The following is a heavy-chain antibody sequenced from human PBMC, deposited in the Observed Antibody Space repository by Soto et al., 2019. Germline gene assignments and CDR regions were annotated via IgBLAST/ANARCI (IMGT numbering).Heavy chain of an antibody. Sequence: SETLSLTCTVSGGSISSGGYYWSWIRQHPGKGLEWIGYIYYSGSTYYNPSLKSRVTISVDTSKNQFSLKLSSVTAADTAVYYCALHLSGCYFGTYFDVWGQRSLDTVSS. D-gene: IGHD6-19*01. CDR2: IYYSGST. CDR1: GGSISSGGYY. V-gene: IGHV4-31*03. J-gene: IGHJ4*02. CDR3: ALHLSGCYFGTYFDV.